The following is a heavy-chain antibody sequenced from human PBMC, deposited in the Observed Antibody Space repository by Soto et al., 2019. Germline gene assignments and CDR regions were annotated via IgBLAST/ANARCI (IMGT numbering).Heavy chain of an antibody. CDR1: GGTFSTYV. J-gene: IGHJ6*02. CDR2: IIPVFATT. D-gene: IGHD1-26*01. Sequence: QVQLVQSGAEVKKPGSSVKVSCKASGGTFSTYVISWVRQVPGQGLEWIGGIIPVFATTNYAQKFQGRVTITADESTRTGYMELNSLRSEDTAVYYCARGRIAGAATDFYYYGMDVWGQGTSVTVSS. V-gene: IGHV1-69*12. CDR3: ARGRIAGAATDFYYYGMDV.